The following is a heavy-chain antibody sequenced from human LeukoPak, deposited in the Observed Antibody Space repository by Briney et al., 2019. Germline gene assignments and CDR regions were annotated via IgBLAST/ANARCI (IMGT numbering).Heavy chain of an antibody. J-gene: IGHJ6*03. V-gene: IGHV1-8*03. CDR3: ARASRITMIVGPYYYYMDV. CDR1: GYTFTSYD. Sequence: GASVKVSCKASGYTFTSYDINWVRQATGQGLEWMGWMNPNSGNTGYAQKFQGRVTITRNTSISTAYMEPSSLRSEDTAVYYCARASRITMIVGPYYYYMDVWGKGTTVTVSS. CDR2: MNPNSGNT. D-gene: IGHD3-22*01.